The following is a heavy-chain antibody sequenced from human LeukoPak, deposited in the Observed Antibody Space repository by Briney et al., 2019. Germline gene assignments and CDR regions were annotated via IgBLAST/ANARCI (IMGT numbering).Heavy chain of an antibody. J-gene: IGHJ6*03. CDR3: ARGITIFGVAFSYYMDV. CDR1: GGSFSGYY. V-gene: IGHV4-34*01. CDR2: INHSGST. Sequence: SETLSLTCAVYGGSFSGYYWSWIRQPPGKGLEWIGEINHSGSTNYNPSLKSRLTISVDTSKSQFSLKLSSVTAADTAVYYCARGITIFGVAFSYYMDVWGKGTTVTVSS. D-gene: IGHD3-3*01.